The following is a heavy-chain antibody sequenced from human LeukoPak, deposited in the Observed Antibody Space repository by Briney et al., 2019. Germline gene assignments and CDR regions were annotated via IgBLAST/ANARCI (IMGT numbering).Heavy chain of an antibody. J-gene: IGHJ4*02. CDR1: GFPFSNYV. D-gene: IGHD6-13*01. CDR3: ARGSSSGLKSYYFDY. Sequence: GGSLRLSCAASGFPFSNYVINWVRQAPGEGLEWVSSISSGSTYIYYADLVKGRFTISRDNANSSVYLQMSSLRDEDTAVYYCARGSSSGLKSYYFDYWGQGTLVTVSS. CDR2: ISSGSTYI. V-gene: IGHV3-21*01.